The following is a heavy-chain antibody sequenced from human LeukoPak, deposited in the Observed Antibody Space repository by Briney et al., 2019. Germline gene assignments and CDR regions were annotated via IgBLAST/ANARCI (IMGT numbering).Heavy chain of an antibody. J-gene: IGHJ4*02. V-gene: IGHV3-23*01. CDR2: ISGSGGST. Sequence: GGSLRLSCAASGFTFSSYAMSWVRQAPGKGLEWVSAISGSGGSTYYADSVKGRFTISRDNSKNTLYLQMNRLRAEDTAVYYCAKGMFGSGWYGDDYWGQETLVTVSS. D-gene: IGHD6-19*01. CDR3: AKGMFGSGWYGDDY. CDR1: GFTFSSYA.